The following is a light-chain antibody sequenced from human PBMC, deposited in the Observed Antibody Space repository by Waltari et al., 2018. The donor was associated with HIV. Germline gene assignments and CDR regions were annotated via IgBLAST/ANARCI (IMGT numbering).Light chain of an antibody. Sequence: DIVLTQTPLSAPFTVGQSASISCRSSQSLAHGNGNTYLSWLHQRPGEPPKLLIYRVSLRLPGVSHRFSGGGSGTHFTLKISSVEAGDAGVYYCMQARDYPRTFGQGTRVEI. CDR3: MQARDYPRT. V-gene: IGKV2-24*01. J-gene: IGKJ1*01. CDR2: RVS. CDR1: QSLAHGNGNTY.